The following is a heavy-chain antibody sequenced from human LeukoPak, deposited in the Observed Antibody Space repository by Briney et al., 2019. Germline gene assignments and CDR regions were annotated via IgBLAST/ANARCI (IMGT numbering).Heavy chain of an antibody. Sequence: PSETLSLTCTVSGGSISSYYWSWIRQPAGKGLEWIGRIYTSGSTNYNPSLKSRVTMSVDTSKNQFSLKLSSVTAADTAVYYCARVRSSSSGGLIPLVYYMDVWGKGTTVTVSS. CDR1: GGSISSYY. CDR2: IYTSGST. CDR3: ARVRSSSSGGLIPLVYYMDV. D-gene: IGHD6-6*01. J-gene: IGHJ6*03. V-gene: IGHV4-4*07.